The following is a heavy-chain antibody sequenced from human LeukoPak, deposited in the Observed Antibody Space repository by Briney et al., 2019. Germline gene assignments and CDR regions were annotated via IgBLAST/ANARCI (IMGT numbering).Heavy chain of an antibody. CDR2: ISSSSSYI. J-gene: IGHJ5*02. Sequence: GGSLRLSCAASGFTFSNYEMNWVRQAPGKGLEWVSSISSSSSYIYYADSVKGRFTISRDNAKNTLYLQMNSLRAEDTAVYYCARWYYYETSGLYYGSFDNWGQGTLVTVSS. V-gene: IGHV3-21*04. CDR1: GFTFSNYE. D-gene: IGHD3-22*01. CDR3: ARWYYYETSGLYYGSFDN.